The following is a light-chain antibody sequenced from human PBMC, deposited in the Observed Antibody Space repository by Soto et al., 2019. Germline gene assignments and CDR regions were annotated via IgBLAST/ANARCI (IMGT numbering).Light chain of an antibody. CDR3: QVWDSTSDHYV. CDR2: DDS. V-gene: IGLV3-21*02. Sequence: SYELTQPPSVSVAPGQTARITCGGSNLGSKSVHWYQQKPGQAPVLVVYDDSDRPSGIPERFSGSNSGNTATLIISRVEAGDEADYYCQVWDSTSDHYVFGTGTKVTVL. CDR1: NLGSKS. J-gene: IGLJ1*01.